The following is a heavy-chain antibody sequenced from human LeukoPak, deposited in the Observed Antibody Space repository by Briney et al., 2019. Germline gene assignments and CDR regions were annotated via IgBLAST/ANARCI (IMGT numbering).Heavy chain of an antibody. CDR3: ARVGGYDYPY. CDR1: GGSISSYY. Sequence: PAETLSLTCTVSGGSISSYYWSWLRQPPGKGLEWIGYIYYSGSTNYNPSLKSRVTISVDTSKNQFSLKLSSVTAADTAVYYCARVGGYDYPYWGQGTLVTVSS. V-gene: IGHV4-59*01. D-gene: IGHD5-12*01. J-gene: IGHJ4*02. CDR2: IYYSGST.